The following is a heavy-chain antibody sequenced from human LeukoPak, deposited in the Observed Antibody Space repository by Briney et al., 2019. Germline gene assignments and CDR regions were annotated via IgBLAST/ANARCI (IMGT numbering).Heavy chain of an antibody. CDR2: ICYSGST. V-gene: IGHV4-30-4*01. Sequence: SQTLSLTCTVSGGSISSGDYYWSWIRQPPGKGLEWIGYICYSGSTYYNPSLKSRVTISVDTSKNQFSLKLSSVTAADTAVYYCARGGYSGYDFYFDYWGQGTLVTVSS. CDR3: ARGGYSGYDFYFDY. J-gene: IGHJ4*02. D-gene: IGHD5-12*01. CDR1: GGSISSGDYY.